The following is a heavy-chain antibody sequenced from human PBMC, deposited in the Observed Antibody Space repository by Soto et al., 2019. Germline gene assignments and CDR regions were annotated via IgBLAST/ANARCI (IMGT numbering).Heavy chain of an antibody. CDR2: IIPIFGTA. Sequence: QVQLVQSGAEVKKPGSSVMVSCKASGGTFSSYAISWVRQAPGQGLEWMGGIIPIFGTANYAQKFQGRVTITADESTSTAYMELSSLRSEDTAVHYCARDTQLETYLGWFDPWGQGTLVTVSS. D-gene: IGHD1-1*01. CDR1: GGTFSSYA. V-gene: IGHV1-69*01. CDR3: ARDTQLETYLGWFDP. J-gene: IGHJ5*02.